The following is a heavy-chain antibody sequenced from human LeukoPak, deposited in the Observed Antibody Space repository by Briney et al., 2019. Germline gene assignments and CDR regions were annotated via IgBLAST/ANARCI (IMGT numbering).Heavy chain of an antibody. V-gene: IGHV4-59*12. J-gene: IGHJ6*03. D-gene: IGHD5-24*01. Sequence: PSETLCLTCTVSGGSISSYYWSWIRQPPGKGLEWIGYIYYSGSTNYNPSLKSRVTISVDRSKNQFSLKLSSVTAADTAMFYCARVRDPYYYYMDVWGKGTTVTVSS. CDR3: ARVRDPYYYYMDV. CDR2: IYYSGST. CDR1: GGSISSYY.